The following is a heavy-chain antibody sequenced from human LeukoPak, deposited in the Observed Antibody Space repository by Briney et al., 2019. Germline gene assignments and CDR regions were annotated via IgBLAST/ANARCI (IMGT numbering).Heavy chain of an antibody. CDR1: GGTFSSYG. D-gene: IGHD2-21*01. CDR3: AISGHTSGGNWFDP. V-gene: IGHV1-69*13. J-gene: IGHJ5*02. CDR2: IIPIFGSA. Sequence: ASVKVSCKASGGTFSSYGINWVRQAPGQGLEWMGGIIPIFGSANYAQKFQGRVTITADESTSTAYMELSSLRSDDTAVYYCAISGHTSGGNWFDPWGQGTLVTVSS.